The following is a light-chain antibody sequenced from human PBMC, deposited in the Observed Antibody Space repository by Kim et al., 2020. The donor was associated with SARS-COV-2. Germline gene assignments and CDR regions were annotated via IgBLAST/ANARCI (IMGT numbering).Light chain of an antibody. J-gene: IGLJ3*02. CDR3: CSYAGSYTWV. Sequence: GQSVTISCTGTSSDVGGYKYVSWYQHHPGKAPKLMIYDVTKRPSGVPDRFSGSKSGNTASLTISGFQAEDEADYHCCSYAGSYTWVFGGGTQLTVL. CDR2: DVT. V-gene: IGLV2-11*01. CDR1: SSDVGGYKY.